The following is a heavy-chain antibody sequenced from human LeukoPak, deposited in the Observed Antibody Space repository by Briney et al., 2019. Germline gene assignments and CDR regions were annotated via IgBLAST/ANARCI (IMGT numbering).Heavy chain of an antibody. CDR3: ARARLGYCSSTSCYHGNRFDP. CDR2: INHSGST. Sequence: PSETLSLTCAVYGGSFSGYYWSWIRQPPGKGLEWIGEINHSGSTNYNPSLKSRVTISVDTSKNQFSLKLSSVTAADTAVYYCARARLGYCSSTSCYHGNRFDPWGQGTLVTVSS. CDR1: GGSFSGYY. V-gene: IGHV4-34*01. D-gene: IGHD2-2*01. J-gene: IGHJ5*02.